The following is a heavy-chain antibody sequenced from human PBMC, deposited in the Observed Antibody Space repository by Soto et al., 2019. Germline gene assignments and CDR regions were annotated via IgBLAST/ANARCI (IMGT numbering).Heavy chain of an antibody. Sequence: QLQLQESGPGLVKPSETLSLTCTVSGGSISSSSYYWGWIRQPPGKGLEWIGSIYYSGSTYYNPSLKSRVTXXVXTXMNQFSLKLSSVTAADTAVYYCARHVLVHSKGAFDIWGQGTMVTVSS. CDR3: ARHVLVHSKGAFDI. CDR2: IYYSGST. J-gene: IGHJ3*02. D-gene: IGHD4-4*01. CDR1: GGSISSSSYY. V-gene: IGHV4-39*01.